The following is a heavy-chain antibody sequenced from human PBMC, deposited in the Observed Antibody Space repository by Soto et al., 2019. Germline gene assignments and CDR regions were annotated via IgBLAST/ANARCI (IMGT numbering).Heavy chain of an antibody. D-gene: IGHD2-2*01. Sequence: SVKVAWKGAGGTLSSDASGWGRQAPGQGLEWMGGIIPIFGTANYAQKFQGRVTITADESTSTAYMELSSLRSEDTAVYYCARAIVVVPAARGYYYYYGMDVWGQGTTVTVSS. CDR3: ARAIVVVPAARGYYYYYGMDV. CDR1: GGTLSSDA. V-gene: IGHV1-69*13. J-gene: IGHJ6*02. CDR2: IIPIFGTA.